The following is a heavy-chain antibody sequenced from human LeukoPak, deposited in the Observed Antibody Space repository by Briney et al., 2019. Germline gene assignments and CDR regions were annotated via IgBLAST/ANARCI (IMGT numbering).Heavy chain of an antibody. V-gene: IGHV1-3*01. Sequence: ASVKVSCKAPGYTFTSYAMHWVRQAPGQRLEWMGWINAGNGNTKYSQKFQGRVTITRDTSASTAYLELSSLRSEDTAVYYCARGSSQLWPLDYWGQGTLVTVSS. J-gene: IGHJ4*02. CDR2: INAGNGNT. CDR1: GYTFTSYA. CDR3: ARGSSQLWPLDY. D-gene: IGHD5-18*01.